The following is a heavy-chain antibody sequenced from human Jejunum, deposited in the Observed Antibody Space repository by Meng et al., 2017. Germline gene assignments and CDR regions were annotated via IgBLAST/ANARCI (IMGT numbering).Heavy chain of an antibody. CDR1: GDSISSDNW. D-gene: IGHD6-19*01. J-gene: IGHJ1*01. CDR3: ARGPWDSSGWPEYFQH. Sequence: QGQLQESGPGLVKPSGTLSLTCAVSGDSISSDNWWSWVRQPPGKGPEWIGDIFRTGTSNYSPSLKSRVTISVDTSKNQFSLKLSSVTAADTAVYYCARGPWDSSGWPEYFQHWGQGTLVTVSS. CDR2: IFRTGTS. V-gene: IGHV4-4*02.